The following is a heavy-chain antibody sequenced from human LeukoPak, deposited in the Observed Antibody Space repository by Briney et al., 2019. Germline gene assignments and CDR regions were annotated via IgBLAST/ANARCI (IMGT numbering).Heavy chain of an antibody. Sequence: DSVKVSCKASGYTFTGYYMHWVRQAPGQGLEWMGWINPNSGGTNYAQKFQGRVTMTRDTSISTAYMELSRLRSHDTAVYYCARDSKTPGGYYYYMDVWGKGTTVTVSS. J-gene: IGHJ6*03. D-gene: IGHD3-10*01. CDR2: INPNSGGT. CDR3: ARDSKTPGGYYYYMDV. V-gene: IGHV1-2*02. CDR1: GYTFTGYY.